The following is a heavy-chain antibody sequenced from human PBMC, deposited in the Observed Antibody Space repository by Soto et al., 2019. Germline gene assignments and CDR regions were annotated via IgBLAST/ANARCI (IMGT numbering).Heavy chain of an antibody. J-gene: IGHJ6*02. CDR2: ISSSSSTI. Sequence: EVPLVESGGGLVQPGGSLRLSCAASGFTFSSYSMNWVRQAPGKGLEWVSYISSSSSTIYYADSVKGRFTISRDNAKNSLYLQMNSLRAEDTAVYYCARAPGKYYYGMDVWGQGTTVTVSS. V-gene: IGHV3-48*01. CDR1: GFTFSSYS. D-gene: IGHD3-10*01. CDR3: ARAPGKYYYGMDV.